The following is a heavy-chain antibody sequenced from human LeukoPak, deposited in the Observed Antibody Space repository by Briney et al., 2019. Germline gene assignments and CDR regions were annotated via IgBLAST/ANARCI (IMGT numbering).Heavy chain of an antibody. D-gene: IGHD4-11*01. Sequence: ASVKVSCKASGYTFTSYGISWVRQAPGQGLEWMGWINPNSGGTNYAQKFQGRVTMTRDTSISTAYMELSRLRSDDTAVYYCARDLHDYMGYWGQGTLVTVSS. CDR3: ARDLHDYMGY. V-gene: IGHV1-2*02. J-gene: IGHJ4*02. CDR2: INPNSGGT. CDR1: GYTFTSYG.